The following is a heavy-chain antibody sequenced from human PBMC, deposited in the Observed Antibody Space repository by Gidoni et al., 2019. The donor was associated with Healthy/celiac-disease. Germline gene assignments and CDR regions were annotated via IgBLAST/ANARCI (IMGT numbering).Heavy chain of an antibody. J-gene: IGHJ5*02. CDR3: AWTPRDGYET. Sequence: QVQLQQGGAGLLKPSETLSLTCAVYGGSFSGYYWSWIRQPPGKGLEWIGEINHSGSTNYNPSLKSRVTISVDTSKNQFSLKLSSVTAADTAVYYCAWTPRDGYETWGQGTLVTVSS. V-gene: IGHV4-34*01. CDR1: GGSFSGYY. CDR2: INHSGST. D-gene: IGHD5-12*01.